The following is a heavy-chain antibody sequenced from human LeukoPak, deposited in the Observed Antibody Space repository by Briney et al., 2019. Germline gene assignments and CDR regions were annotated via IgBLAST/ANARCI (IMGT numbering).Heavy chain of an antibody. CDR1: GDSVSSNSVA. CDR2: TYYRSKWYN. Sequence: SQTLSLTCAISGDSVSSNSVAWSWIRQSPSRGHEWLGRTYYRSKWYNDYALSVKSRITINPDTSENQFSLQLNSVTPEDTAVYYCARWLHDVSGFDIWAQGTMVTVSS. CDR3: ARWLHDVSGFDI. J-gene: IGHJ3*02. V-gene: IGHV6-1*01. D-gene: IGHD5-24*01.